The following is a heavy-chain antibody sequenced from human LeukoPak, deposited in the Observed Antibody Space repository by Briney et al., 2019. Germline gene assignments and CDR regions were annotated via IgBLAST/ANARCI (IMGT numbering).Heavy chain of an antibody. CDR2: IYYSGST. Sequence: SETLSLTCTVSGASISRSDYFWGWIRQPPGKGLEWIGRIYYSGSTYYSPSLKGRFTISVDTSKHQFSLKLNSVTAADTAVYYCARSSEYGDPFNYWGQGTLVTVSS. V-gene: IGHV4-39*01. D-gene: IGHD4-17*01. CDR3: ARSSEYGDPFNY. CDR1: GASISRSDYF. J-gene: IGHJ4*02.